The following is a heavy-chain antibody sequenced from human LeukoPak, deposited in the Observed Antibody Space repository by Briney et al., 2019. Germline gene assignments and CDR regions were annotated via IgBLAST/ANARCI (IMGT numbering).Heavy chain of an antibody. V-gene: IGHV4-59*01. D-gene: IGHD4-23*01. CDR2: IYYSGST. CDR3: ARALGGGGNGPLFDY. CDR1: GGSISSYY. Sequence: SETLSLTCTVSGGSISSYYWSWIRQPPGKGLEWIGYIYYSGSTNYNPSLKSRVTISVDTSKNQFSLKLSSVTAADTAVYYCARALGGGGNGPLFDYWGQGTLVTVSS. J-gene: IGHJ4*02.